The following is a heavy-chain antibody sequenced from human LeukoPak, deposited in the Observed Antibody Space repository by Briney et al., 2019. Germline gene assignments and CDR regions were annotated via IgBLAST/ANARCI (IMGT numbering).Heavy chain of an antibody. J-gene: IGHJ4*02. CDR1: GFTFSSYA. CDR2: ISGSGGST. V-gene: IGHV3-23*01. CDR3: AKALSRVRTEGIDY. Sequence: GGSLRLSCAASGFTFSSYAMSWVRRAPGKGLEWVSAISGSGGSTYYADSVKGRFTISRDNSKNTLYLQMNSLRAEDTAVYYCAKALSRVRTEGIDYWGQGTLVTVSS. D-gene: IGHD3-10*01.